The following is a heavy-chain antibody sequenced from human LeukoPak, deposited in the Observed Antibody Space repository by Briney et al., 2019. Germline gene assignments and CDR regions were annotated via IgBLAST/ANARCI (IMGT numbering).Heavy chain of an antibody. D-gene: IGHD6-6*01. CDR2: ISDSGGRS. V-gene: IGHV3-23*01. CDR1: GFSFSSFA. CDR3: AKEYSSSSPMDV. Sequence: GGSLRLSCAASGFSFSSFAMTWVRQSPGKGLERFSLISDSGGRSYYADAVKGRFTISRDNSKDTLYLQMNSLRVEDTAIYYCAKEYSSSSPMDVWGQGTTVTVSS. J-gene: IGHJ6*02.